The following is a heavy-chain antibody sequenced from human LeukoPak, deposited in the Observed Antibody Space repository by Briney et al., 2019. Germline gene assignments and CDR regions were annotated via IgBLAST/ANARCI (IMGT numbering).Heavy chain of an antibody. CDR3: ARVDTVYVNYYYGMDV. V-gene: IGHV4-59*01. Sequence: SETLSLTCTVSGGSISSYYWSWIRQPPGKGLEWIGYIYYSGSTNYNPSLKSRVTISVDTSKNQFSLKLSSVTAADTAVCYCARVDTVYVNYYYGMDVWGQGTTVTVSS. J-gene: IGHJ6*02. CDR1: GGSISSYY. CDR2: IYYSGST. D-gene: IGHD3-10*02.